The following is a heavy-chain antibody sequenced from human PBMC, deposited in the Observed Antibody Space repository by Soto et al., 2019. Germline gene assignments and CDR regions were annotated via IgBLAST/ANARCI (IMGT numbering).Heavy chain of an antibody. Sequence: ASVKVSCKVSGYTLTELSMHWVRQAPGKGLEWMGGFDPEDGETIYAQKFQGRVTMTEDTSTDTAYMELSSLRSEDTAVYYCATGHGDYGVYYYYGMDVWGQGTTVTVSS. CDR3: ATGHGDYGVYYYYGMDV. V-gene: IGHV1-24*01. D-gene: IGHD4-17*01. J-gene: IGHJ6*02. CDR2: FDPEDGET. CDR1: GYTLTELS.